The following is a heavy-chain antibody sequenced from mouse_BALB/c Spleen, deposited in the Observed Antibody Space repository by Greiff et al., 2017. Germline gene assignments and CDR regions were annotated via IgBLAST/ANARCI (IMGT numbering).Heavy chain of an antibody. J-gene: IGHJ1*01. CDR1: GFTFSSYG. V-gene: IGHV5-6-3*01. D-gene: IGHD2-14*01. CDR2: INSNGGST. Sequence: EVKLVESGGGLVQPGGSLKLSCAASGFTFSSYGMSWVRQTPDKRLELVATINSNGGSTYYPDSVKGRFTISRDNAKNNLYLQMSSLKSEDTAMYYCAREIHDRYDDGAYFDVWGAGTTVTVSS. CDR3: AREIHDRYDDGAYFDV.